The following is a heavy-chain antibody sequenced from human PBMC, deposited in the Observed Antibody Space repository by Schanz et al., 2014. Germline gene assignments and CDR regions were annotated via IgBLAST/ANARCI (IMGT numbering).Heavy chain of an antibody. V-gene: IGHV1-69*02. CDR2: IIPVLNIA. J-gene: IGHJ4*02. CDR3: ARGRGFYDY. CDR1: GGTFSSYT. D-gene: IGHD3-10*01. Sequence: QVHLVQSEAEVKKPGSSVKVSCKASGGTFSSYTISWMRQAPGQGLEWMGKIIPVLNIATYAQRFQGRVSITADTSTNTAYMELSSLTSEDTAVHYCARGRGFYDYWGQGTLVTVSS.